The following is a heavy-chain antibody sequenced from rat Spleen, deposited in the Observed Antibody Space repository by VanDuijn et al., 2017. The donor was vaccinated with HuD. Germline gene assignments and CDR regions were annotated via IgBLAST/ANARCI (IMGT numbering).Heavy chain of an antibody. CDR1: GFSFNNYW. CDR2: ITDTGGST. V-gene: IGHV5-31*01. D-gene: IGHD1-1*01. J-gene: IGHJ3*01. Sequence: EVQLVESGGGLVQPGRSLKLSCVASGFSFNNYWMTWIRQAPGKGLEWVASITDTGGSTYYPDSLKGRFTFSRDNAKSTLYLQMNSLRSEDTALYYCIRGPNYDRGAGWFGYWGQGTLVTVSS. CDR3: IRGPNYDRGAGWFGY.